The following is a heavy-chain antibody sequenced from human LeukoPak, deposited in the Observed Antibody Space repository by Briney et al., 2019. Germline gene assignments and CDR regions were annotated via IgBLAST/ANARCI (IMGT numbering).Heavy chain of an antibody. CDR1: GFPFSTLG. D-gene: IGHD1-14*01. J-gene: IGHJ4*01. V-gene: IGHV3-64D*06. Sequence: GGSLRLSCSASGFPFSTLGMHWVRQAPGKGLEHVSTIGSDGDGTYYADSVKDRFIISRDNPKNAVYLQMSSLRPEDTAVYCCVSPVFINFWGQGTLVTVSS. CDR3: VSPVFINF. CDR2: IGSDGDGT.